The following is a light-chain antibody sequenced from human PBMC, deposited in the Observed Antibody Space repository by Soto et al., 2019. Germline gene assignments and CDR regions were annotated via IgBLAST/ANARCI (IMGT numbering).Light chain of an antibody. CDR1: QSVSNN. Sequence: EIVMTQSPATLSVSPGERATLSGRVSQSVSNNLAWYQKKPGQAPRLLIYGASTRATGIPARFSGSGSGTEFTLTISSLQSEDFAFYYCQQYNNWWTFGQGTRVDIK. J-gene: IGKJ1*01. V-gene: IGKV3-15*01. CDR2: GAS. CDR3: QQYNNWWT.